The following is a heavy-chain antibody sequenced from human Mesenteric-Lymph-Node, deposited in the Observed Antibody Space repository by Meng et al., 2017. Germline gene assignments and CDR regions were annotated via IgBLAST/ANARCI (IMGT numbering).Heavy chain of an antibody. Sequence: EVQLVESGGGLVKAGGSLRTSWAASGFTFSGYSMNGVRQASGKGLEWVSSISSSSSYIYYADSVKGRFTISRDNAKNSLYLQMNSLRAEDTAVYYCARNVRLRDGYNSDYWGQGTLVTVSS. V-gene: IGHV3-21*01. CDR3: ARNVRLRDGYNSDY. CDR2: ISSSSSYI. J-gene: IGHJ4*02. D-gene: IGHD5-24*01. CDR1: GFTFSGYS.